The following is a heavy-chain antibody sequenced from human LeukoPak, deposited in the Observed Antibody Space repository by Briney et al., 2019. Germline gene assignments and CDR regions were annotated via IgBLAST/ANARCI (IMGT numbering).Heavy chain of an antibody. CDR2: ISSNGGST. V-gene: IGHV3-64*01. Sequence: GGSLRLSCAASGLIVSSNYMSWVRQAPGKGLEYVSAISSNGGSTYYANSVKGRFTISRDNSKNTLYLQMGSLRAEDMAVYYCARDPYSSTSCVGCMDVWGQGTTVTVSS. D-gene: IGHD2-2*01. CDR1: GLIVSSNY. J-gene: IGHJ6*02. CDR3: ARDPYSSTSCVGCMDV.